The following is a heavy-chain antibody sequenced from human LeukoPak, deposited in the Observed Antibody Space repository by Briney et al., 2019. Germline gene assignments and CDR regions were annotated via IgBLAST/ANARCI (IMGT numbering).Heavy chain of an antibody. CDR1: GYSFTSYW. Sequence: GGPLNISLQGSGYSFTSYWIGWVRQMPGKGLEGVGLFFLVDADNRYSPSFQAQVTISANKPITAAFLQWSSLKAWDTAMYYCARQNLWGYFDYWGQGTLVTVSS. CDR3: ARQNLWGYFDY. CDR2: FFLVDADN. J-gene: IGHJ4*02. V-gene: IGHV5-51*01. D-gene: IGHD3-16*01.